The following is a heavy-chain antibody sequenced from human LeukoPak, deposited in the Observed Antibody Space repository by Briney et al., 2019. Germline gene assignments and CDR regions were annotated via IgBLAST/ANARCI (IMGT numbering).Heavy chain of an antibody. CDR1: GYTFTGYY. D-gene: IGHD3-10*01. J-gene: IGHJ4*02. CDR2: INPNSGNT. Sequence: GASVKVSCKASGYTFTGYYMHWVRQAPGQGLEWMGWINPNSGNTGYAQKFQGRVTMTRNTSISTAYMELSSLRSEDTAVYYCARVNYYGSGIDYWGQGTLVTVSS. V-gene: IGHV1-8*02. CDR3: ARVNYYGSGIDY.